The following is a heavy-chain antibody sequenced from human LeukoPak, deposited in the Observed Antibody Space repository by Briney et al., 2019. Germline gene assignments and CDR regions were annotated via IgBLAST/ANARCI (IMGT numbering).Heavy chain of an antibody. Sequence: GGCLRLSCAASGFPFSNYWMDWFRQAPGKGMEWVANINQDGSIQYYADSVRGRFIISRNNAKNSLYLQMYSLRAEDTAIYFCSRSLDYLGQGALVTVSS. V-gene: IGHV3-7*01. CDR2: INQDGSIQ. J-gene: IGHJ4*02. CDR1: GFPFSNYW. CDR3: SRSLDY.